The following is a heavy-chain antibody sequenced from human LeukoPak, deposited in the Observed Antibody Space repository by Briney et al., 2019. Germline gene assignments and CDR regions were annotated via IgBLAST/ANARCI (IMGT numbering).Heavy chain of an antibody. CDR2: ISSSSSTI. CDR3: ARVPIQLWLLIDY. J-gene: IGHJ4*02. D-gene: IGHD5-18*01. CDR1: GFTFSGSA. Sequence: GGSLRLSCAASGFTFSGSAMHWVRQAPGKGLEWVSYISSSSSTIYYADSVKGRFTISRDNAKNSLYLQMNSLRAEDTAVYYCARVPIQLWLLIDYWGQGTLVTVSS. V-gene: IGHV3-48*01.